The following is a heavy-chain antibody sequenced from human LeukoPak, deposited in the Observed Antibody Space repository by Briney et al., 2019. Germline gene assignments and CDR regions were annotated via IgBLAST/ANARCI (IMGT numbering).Heavy chain of an antibody. Sequence: GASVNVSCKASGGTFSSYAISWVRQAPGQGLEWMGGIIPIFGTANYAQKFQGRVTITADESTSTAYMELSSLRSEDTAVYYCARELRSITMFMGYNWFDPWGQGTLVTVSS. CDR3: ARELRSITMFMGYNWFDP. J-gene: IGHJ5*02. CDR2: IIPIFGTA. V-gene: IGHV1-69*13. CDR1: GGTFSSYA. D-gene: IGHD3-10*02.